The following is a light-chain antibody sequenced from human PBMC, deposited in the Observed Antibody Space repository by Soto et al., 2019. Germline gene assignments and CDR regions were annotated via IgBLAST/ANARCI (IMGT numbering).Light chain of an antibody. CDR3: AAWDDSLSGYV. CDR2: RNN. CDR1: SSNIGSNY. Sequence: VLTQPPSASGTPGQRVTISCSGSSSNIGSNYVYWYQQLPGTAPKLLIYRNNQRPSGVPDRFSGSKSGTSASLAISGLRSEDEADYYCAAWDDSLSGYVFGTGTKVTVL. V-gene: IGLV1-47*01. J-gene: IGLJ1*01.